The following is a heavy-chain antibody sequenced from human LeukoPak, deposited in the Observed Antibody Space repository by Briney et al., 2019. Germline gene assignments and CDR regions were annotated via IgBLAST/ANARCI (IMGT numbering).Heavy chain of an antibody. V-gene: IGHV3-30*02. CDR1: GFTFSSFG. CDR2: IRYDESKT. Sequence: GGSLRLSCAASGFTFSSFGMHWVRQAPGEGLEWVAFIRYDESKTFYADSVKGRFTISRDNAKNSLYMQMNSLRAEDTALYYCARDYYGSGSLNWGQGTLVTVSS. J-gene: IGHJ4*02. D-gene: IGHD3-10*01. CDR3: ARDYYGSGSLN.